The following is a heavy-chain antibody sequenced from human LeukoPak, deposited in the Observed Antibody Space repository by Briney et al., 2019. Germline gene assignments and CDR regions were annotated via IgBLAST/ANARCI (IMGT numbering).Heavy chain of an antibody. V-gene: IGHV4-59*01. CDR1: GGAISTYY. Sequence: SETLSLTCSVSGGAISTYYWNWIRQSPGQGLEWIGHISYGTTDYNPSLKSRVTISADTSKNQISLTLTSVTADDTAVYYCARDKAHTYGYYFDPWGKGTQVLVSS. J-gene: IGHJ4*02. D-gene: IGHD5-18*01. CDR3: ARDKAHTYGYYFDP. CDR2: ISYGTT.